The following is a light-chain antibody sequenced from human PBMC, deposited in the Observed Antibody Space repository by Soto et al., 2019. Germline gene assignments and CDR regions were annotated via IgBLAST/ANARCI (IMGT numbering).Light chain of an antibody. V-gene: IGLV2-23*02. CDR1: SSDVGAYNY. CDR2: EVS. CDR3: CSYAGSSSLV. Sequence: QSVLTQPASVSGPPGQSVTISCTGTSSDVGAYNYVSWYQQHPGKAPKLMIYEVSNRPSGVSNRFSGSKSGNTASLTISGLQPEDEADYYCCSYAGSSSLVFGTGTKVTVL. J-gene: IGLJ1*01.